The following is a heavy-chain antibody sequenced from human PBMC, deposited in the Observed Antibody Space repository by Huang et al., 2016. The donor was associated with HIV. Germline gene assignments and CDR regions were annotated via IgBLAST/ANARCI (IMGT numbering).Heavy chain of an antibody. CDR3: ARHFSYYDSSGYTPWDAFDI. V-gene: IGHV4-39*01. D-gene: IGHD3-22*01. Sequence: QLQLQGSGPGLVKPSETLSLTCTVSGGSITSSSYYWGWIRQPPGKGLEGVGRIYYRGSTDYNPSLKGRVTVSVDTSKNQFSLKLSSVTAADTAVYYCARHFSYYDSSGYTPWDAFDIWGQGTMVTVSS. J-gene: IGHJ3*02. CDR1: GGSITSSSYY. CDR2: IYYRGST.